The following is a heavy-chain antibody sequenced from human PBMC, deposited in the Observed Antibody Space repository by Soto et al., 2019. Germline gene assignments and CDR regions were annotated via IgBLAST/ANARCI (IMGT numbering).Heavy chain of an antibody. CDR1: GGSFSGYY. CDR2: INHSGST. Sequence: SETLSLTCAVYGGSFSGYYWSWIRQPPGKGLEWIGEINHSGSTNYNPSLKSRVTISVDTSKNQFSLKLSSVTAADTAVYYCAGVDWNDVGLDYWGQGTLVTVSS. V-gene: IGHV4-34*01. D-gene: IGHD1-1*01. J-gene: IGHJ4*02. CDR3: AGVDWNDVGLDY.